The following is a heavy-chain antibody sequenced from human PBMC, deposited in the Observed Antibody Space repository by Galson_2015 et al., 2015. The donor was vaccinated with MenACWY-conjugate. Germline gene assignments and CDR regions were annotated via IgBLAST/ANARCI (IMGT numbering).Heavy chain of an antibody. Sequence: SVKVSCKASGYTFTSYAMHWVRQAPGQRLEWMGWINAGNGNTKYSQKFQGRVTITRDTSASTAYMELSSLRSEDTAVYYCARTLGIAVADYYGMDVWGQGTTVTVSS. V-gene: IGHV1-3*01. CDR2: INAGNGNT. CDR3: ARTLGIAVADYYGMDV. D-gene: IGHD6-19*01. J-gene: IGHJ6*02. CDR1: GYTFTSYA.